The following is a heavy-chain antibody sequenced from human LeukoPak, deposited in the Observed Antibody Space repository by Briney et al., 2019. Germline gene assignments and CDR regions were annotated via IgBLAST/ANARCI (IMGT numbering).Heavy chain of an antibody. J-gene: IGHJ3*02. CDR1: GGSISSYY. CDR3: ARGPYGSGSPDAFDI. V-gene: IGHV4-59*01. D-gene: IGHD3-10*01. Sequence: SETLSLTCTVSGGSISSYYWSWIRQPPGKGLEWIGYIYYSGSTNYNPSLKSRVTISVDTSKNQFSLKLSSVTAADTAVYYCARGPYGSGSPDAFDIWGQGTMVTVSS. CDR2: IYYSGST.